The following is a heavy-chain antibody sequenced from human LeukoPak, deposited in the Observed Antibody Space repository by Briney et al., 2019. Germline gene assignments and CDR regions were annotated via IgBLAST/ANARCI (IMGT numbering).Heavy chain of an antibody. J-gene: IGHJ4*02. CDR3: ARNRGAY. CDR2: INHSGST. V-gene: IGHV4-34*01. D-gene: IGHD3-10*01. CDR1: GGSFSGYY. Sequence: SETLSLTCAVYGGSFSGYYWSWIRQPPGKGLEWIGEINHSGSTNYNPSLKSRVTISVDTSKNQLSLKLSSVTAADTAVYYCARNRGAYWGQGTLVTVSS.